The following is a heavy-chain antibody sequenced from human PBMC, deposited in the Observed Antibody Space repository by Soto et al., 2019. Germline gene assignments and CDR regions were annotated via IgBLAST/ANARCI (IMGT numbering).Heavy chain of an antibody. CDR1: GGTFSSYA. V-gene: IGHV1-69*01. Sequence: QVQLVQSGAEVKKHGSSVKVSCKASGGTFSSYAISWVRQAPGQGLEWMGGIIPIPGTANYAQKFQGRVTITADESTSTAYMKLSSLRSEDTAVYYCARSQGSSTSLEIYYYYYYGMDVWGQGTTVTVSS. CDR2: IIPIPGTA. D-gene: IGHD2-2*01. J-gene: IGHJ6*02. CDR3: ARSQGSSTSLEIYYYYYYGMDV.